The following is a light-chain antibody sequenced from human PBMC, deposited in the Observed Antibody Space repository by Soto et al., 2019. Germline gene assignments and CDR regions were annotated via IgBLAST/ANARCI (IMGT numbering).Light chain of an antibody. CDR1: QNISNR. V-gene: IGKV1-12*01. CDR3: HQAASFPFP. Sequence: DIQMTQSPPSLSASVGDRVTITCRASQNISNRLVWFQQKPGKPPKLLIYAASTLQSGVPSRFSGSASGTEFTLTIRILQPEDFATYCCHQAASFPFPFGQGKRREIK. J-gene: IGKJ5*01. CDR2: AAS.